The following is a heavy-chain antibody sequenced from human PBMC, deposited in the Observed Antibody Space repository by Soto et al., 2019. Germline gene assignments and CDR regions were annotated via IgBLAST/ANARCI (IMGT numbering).Heavy chain of an antibody. J-gene: IGHJ6*02. V-gene: IGHV3-30*18. Sequence: SLRLFCAASGFTFSVYVMHWVRQAPGKGLEWVAVTAHYVSNKYYADSARGRFTVSRDNSKNTVFLQVDSLRPEDTAVYYCAKERHSRTWKLLYYYAREVWGYGMTVT. CDR3: AKERHSRTWKLLYYYAREV. CDR1: GFTFSVYV. CDR2: TAHYVSNK. D-gene: IGHD2-2*01.